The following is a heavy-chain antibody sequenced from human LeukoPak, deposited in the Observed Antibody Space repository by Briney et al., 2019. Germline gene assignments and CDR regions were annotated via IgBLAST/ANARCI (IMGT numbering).Heavy chain of an antibody. CDR3: ARESSGWYFLDYFDY. V-gene: IGHV4-59*01. CDR2: IYYSGST. Sequence: SETLSLTCTIAGGSISSYYWSWIRKPPGKGLEWIEYIYYSGSTNYNPSLKSRVTISVNTSKNQFSLKLSSVTAADTAVYYCARESSGWYFLDYFDYWGQGTLVTVSS. D-gene: IGHD6-19*01. CDR1: GGSISSYY. J-gene: IGHJ4*02.